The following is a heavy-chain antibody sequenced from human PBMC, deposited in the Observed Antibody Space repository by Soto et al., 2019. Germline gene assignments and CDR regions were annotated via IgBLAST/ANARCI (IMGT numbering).Heavy chain of an antibody. CDR1: GFTFSSYW. V-gene: IGHV3-74*01. CDR3: ARGDLIVVVPAAIRLDYYYYGMDV. CDR2: INSDGSST. D-gene: IGHD2-2*02. Sequence: GGSLRLSCAASGFTFSSYWMHWVRQAPGKGLVWVSRINSDGSSTSYADSVKGRFTISRDNAKNTLYLQMSSLRAEDTAVYYCARGDLIVVVPAAIRLDYYYYGMDVWGQGTTVTVSS. J-gene: IGHJ6*02.